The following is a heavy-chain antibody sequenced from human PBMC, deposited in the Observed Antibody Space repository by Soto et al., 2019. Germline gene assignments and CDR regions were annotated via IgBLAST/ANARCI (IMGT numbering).Heavy chain of an antibody. D-gene: IGHD3-22*01. J-gene: IGHJ4*03. V-gene: IGHV3-30*03. Sequence: HSGGSLRLSCAASGFTFSSYGMHWVRQAPGKGLEWVAVISYDGSNKYYADSVKGRFTISRDNSKNTLYLQMNSLRAEDTAVYYCQGGLYDSSGLIDYWGQGTMVTVSS. CDR1: GFTFSSYG. CDR2: ISYDGSNK. CDR3: QGGLYDSSGLIDY.